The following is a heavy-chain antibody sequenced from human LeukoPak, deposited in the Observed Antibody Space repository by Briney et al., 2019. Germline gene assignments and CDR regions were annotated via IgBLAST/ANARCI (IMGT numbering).Heavy chain of an antibody. CDR3: AKGAAAGKGVNY. CDR2: IRYDGSNK. J-gene: IGHJ4*02. D-gene: IGHD6-13*01. Sequence: GGSLRLSCAASGLTFSSYGMHWVRQAPGKGLEWVAFIRYDGSNKYYADSVKGRFTISRDNSKNTLYLQMNSLRAEDTAVYYCAKGAAAGKGVNYWGQGTLVTVSS. V-gene: IGHV3-30*02. CDR1: GLTFSSYG.